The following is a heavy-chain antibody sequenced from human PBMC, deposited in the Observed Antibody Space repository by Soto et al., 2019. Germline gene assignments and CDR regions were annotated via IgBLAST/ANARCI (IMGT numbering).Heavy chain of an antibody. CDR2: ISSDSNYI. J-gene: IGHJ4*02. V-gene: IGHV3-21*04. D-gene: IGHD3-3*01. CDR3: ARVERGITIFGVVIHPYDY. Sequence: GGSLRLSCVGSGFTLNTYSMNWVRQAPGKGLEWVSSISSDSNYIYYSDAVKGRFTISRDNAGNSLYLQMNSLRAEDTAVYYCARVERGITIFGVVIHPYDYWGQGTLVTVSS. CDR1: GFTLNTYS.